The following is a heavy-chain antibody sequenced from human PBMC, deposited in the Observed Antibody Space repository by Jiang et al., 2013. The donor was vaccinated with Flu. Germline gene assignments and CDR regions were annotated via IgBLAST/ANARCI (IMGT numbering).Heavy chain of an antibody. CDR1: GFSLTTSGMC. CDR3: ARPRPYSSGWSSFDF. Sequence: KPTQTLTLTCTFSGFSLTTSGMCVSWIRQTPGKALEWLARIDWDDDKYYSTSLKTRLTISKDTSKNQVVLTMANMDPVDTATYFCARPRPYSSGWSSFDFWGQGTLVTVSS. V-gene: IGHV2-70*11. D-gene: IGHD6-19*01. J-gene: IGHJ4*02. CDR2: IDWDDDK.